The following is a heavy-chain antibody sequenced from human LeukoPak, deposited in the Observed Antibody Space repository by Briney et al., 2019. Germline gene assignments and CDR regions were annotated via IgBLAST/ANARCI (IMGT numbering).Heavy chain of an antibody. D-gene: IGHD6-19*01. CDR2: IYYSGST. J-gene: IGHJ4*02. V-gene: IGHV4-59*01. CDR3: ARGRGQWLPIDDY. CDR1: GGSISSNY. Sequence: SETLSLTCNVSGGSISSNYWSWIRQPPGKGLKWIGYIYYSGSTNYNPSLKSRVTISVDTSKNQFSLKLSSVTAADTAVYYCARGRGQWLPIDDYWGQGTLVTVSS.